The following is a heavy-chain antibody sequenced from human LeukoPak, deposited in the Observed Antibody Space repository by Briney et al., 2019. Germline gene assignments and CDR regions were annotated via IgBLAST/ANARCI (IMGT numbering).Heavy chain of an antibody. CDR1: GGSISSYY. CDR3: ARGWSGGSVLNPLN. V-gene: IGHV4-59*01. D-gene: IGHD2-15*01. CDR2: IYYSGST. Sequence: SETLSLTCTVSGGSISSYYWSWIRQPPGKGLEWIGYIYYSGSTNYNPSLKSRVTISVDTSKNQFSLKLDSVTAADTAVYYCARGWSGGSVLNPLNWGQGTLVTVSS. J-gene: IGHJ4*02.